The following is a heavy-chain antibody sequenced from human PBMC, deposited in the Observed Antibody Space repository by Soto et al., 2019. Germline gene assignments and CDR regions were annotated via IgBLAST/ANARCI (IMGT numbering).Heavy chain of an antibody. J-gene: IGHJ4*02. V-gene: IGHV1-69*01. Sequence: QVQLVQSGAEVKKPGSSVKVSCKASGGTFSSYSINWVRQAPGQGIEWMGEIIPIFGTANYAQKFQGRVTITADESTRTAYMELSSLRSEDTAVYYCARDGGRHSGGIDYWGQGTLVTVSS. CDR3: ARDGGRHSGGIDY. CDR1: GGTFSSYS. D-gene: IGHD1-26*01. CDR2: IIPIFGTA.